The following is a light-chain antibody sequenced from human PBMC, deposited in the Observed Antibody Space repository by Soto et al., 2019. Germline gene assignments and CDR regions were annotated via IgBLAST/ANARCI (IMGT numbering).Light chain of an antibody. CDR3: KQLNSYPWT. Sequence: DIQLTQSPSFLSASVGDRVTITCRASQGISSYLAWNQQKPGKAPRLLIYAASTLQSGVPSRFSGSGSGTEFTLTISSLQPENFATYYCKQLNSYPWTFGQGTKVKSN. CDR2: AAS. J-gene: IGKJ1*01. CDR1: QGISSY. V-gene: IGKV1-9*01.